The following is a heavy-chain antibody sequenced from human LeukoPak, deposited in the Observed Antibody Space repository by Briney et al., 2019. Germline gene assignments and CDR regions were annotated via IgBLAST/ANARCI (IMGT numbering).Heavy chain of an antibody. Sequence: GRSLRLSCAASGFTFSSYAMHWVRQAPGKGLEWVAVISYDGSNKYYADSVKGRFTISRDNSKNTLYLQMNSLRAEDTAVYYCAKGIPPPPFWYSGSPFLTFDYWGQGTLVTVPS. CDR3: AKGIPPPPFWYSGSPFLTFDY. D-gene: IGHD1-26*01. CDR1: GFTFSSYA. V-gene: IGHV3-30-3*01. J-gene: IGHJ4*02. CDR2: ISYDGSNK.